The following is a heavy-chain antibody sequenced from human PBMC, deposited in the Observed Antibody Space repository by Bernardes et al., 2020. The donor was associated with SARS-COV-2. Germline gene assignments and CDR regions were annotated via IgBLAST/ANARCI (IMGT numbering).Heavy chain of an antibody. CDR2: INEDGSEK. Sequence: WGSLRLSCAASGFTLSSYWMTWVRQAPGKGLEWVANINEDGSEKFYVDSVKGRFTISRDNARNSLYLQMNSLRAEDTAVYYCARGGKCPYHWGQGTLVTVSS. CDR1: GFTLSSYW. V-gene: IGHV3-7*04. D-gene: IGHD1-26*01. CDR3: ARGGKCPYH. J-gene: IGHJ5*02.